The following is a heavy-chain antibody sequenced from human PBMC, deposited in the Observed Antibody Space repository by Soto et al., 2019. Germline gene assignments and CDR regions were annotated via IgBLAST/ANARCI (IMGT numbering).Heavy chain of an antibody. J-gene: IGHJ4*02. D-gene: IGHD3-22*01. CDR2: IYYSGST. CDR1: GSSIRISRYN. Sequence: SDSLSRTCSLSGSSIRISRYNGRWKRQPPGKGLEWIGSIYYSGSTFFNPSLKSRVTISVDTSKNQFSLKLSSVTVADTAVYYCARHGMDYYDSSGYYYSPYYFDYWGQGTLVTVS. V-gene: IGHV4-39*01. CDR3: ARHGMDYYDSSGYYYSPYYFDY.